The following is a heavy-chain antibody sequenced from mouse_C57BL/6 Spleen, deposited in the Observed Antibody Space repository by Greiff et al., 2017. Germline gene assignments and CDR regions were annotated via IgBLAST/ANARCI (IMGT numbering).Heavy chain of an antibody. J-gene: IGHJ2*01. CDR1: GYTFTSYW. D-gene: IGHD2-10*01. CDR3: ARGGLLDYFDY. CDR2: IDPSDSYT. V-gene: IGHV1-69*01. Sequence: QVQLQQPGAELVMPGASVKLSCKAPGYTFTSYWMHWVKQRPGQGLEWIGEIDPSDSYTNYNQKFKGKSTLTVDKSSSTAYMQLSSLTSEDSAVYYCARGGLLDYFDYWGQGTTLTVSS.